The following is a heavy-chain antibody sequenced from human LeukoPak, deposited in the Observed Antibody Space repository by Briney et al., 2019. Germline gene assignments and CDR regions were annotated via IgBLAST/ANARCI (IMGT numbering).Heavy chain of an antibody. D-gene: IGHD6-13*01. Sequence: GGSLRLSCAASGFTFSSYWISWVRQAPGKGLEWVANIKQDGSEKYYVDSVKGRFTISRDNAKNSLYLQMNSLRAEDTAVYYCARMSSSWYSTSYDYWGQGTLVTVSS. CDR1: GFTFSSYW. J-gene: IGHJ4*02. V-gene: IGHV3-7*01. CDR2: IKQDGSEK. CDR3: ARMSSSWYSTSYDY.